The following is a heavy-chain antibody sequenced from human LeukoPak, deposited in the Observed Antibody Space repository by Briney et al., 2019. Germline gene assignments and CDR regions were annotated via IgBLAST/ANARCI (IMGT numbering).Heavy chain of an antibody. V-gene: IGHV3-7*01. Sequence: GGSLRLSCASSGLTFESSWMAWVRQAPGKGLEWLANISPDGSVRNYVDSVKGRFTISRDNVENSLYLQMTSLRAEDTALYYCGRDPHYGAIDHWGQGTLVTVSS. CDR3: GRDPHYGAIDH. D-gene: IGHD4-17*01. CDR1: GLTFESSW. J-gene: IGHJ5*02. CDR2: ISPDGSVR.